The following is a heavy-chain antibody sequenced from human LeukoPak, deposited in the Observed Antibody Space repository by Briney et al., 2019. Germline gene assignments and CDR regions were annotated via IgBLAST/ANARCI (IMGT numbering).Heavy chain of an antibody. CDR1: GFTFSSYW. J-gene: IGHJ4*02. V-gene: IGHV3-74*01. Sequence: GGSLRLSCAASGFTFSSYWMHWVRQAPGKGLVCVSRINSDGSSTSYADSVKGRFTISRDNAKNTLYLQMNSMRAEDTAVYYCARDKGDWYYYDSSGSDYWGQGTLVTVSS. D-gene: IGHD3-22*01. CDR2: INSDGSST. CDR3: ARDKGDWYYYDSSGSDY.